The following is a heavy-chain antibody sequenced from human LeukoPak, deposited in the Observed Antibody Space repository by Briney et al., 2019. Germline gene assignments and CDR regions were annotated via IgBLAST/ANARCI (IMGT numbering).Heavy chain of an antibody. CDR3: ASWDTMVRGVQI. D-gene: IGHD3-10*01. J-gene: IGHJ6*02. CDR1: GGSISCGDYY. Sequence: SETLSLTCTVSGGSISCGDYYWSWIRQPPGKGLEWIGYIYYSGSTYYNPSLKSRVTISVDTSKNQFSLKLSSVTAADTAVYYCASWDTMVRGVQIWGQGTTVTVSS. V-gene: IGHV4-30-4*01. CDR2: IYYSGST.